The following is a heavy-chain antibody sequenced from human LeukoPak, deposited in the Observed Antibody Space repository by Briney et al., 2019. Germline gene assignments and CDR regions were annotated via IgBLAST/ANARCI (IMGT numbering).Heavy chain of an antibody. CDR1: GYSFTGYY. Sequence: GSVKVSCKTSGYSFTGYYIHWVRQAPGQGLEWMGWINPNSGGTNYAQKFQGRVTMTRDTSISTAYMELSRLRSDDTAVYYCASVYTGSGSYYNGHQFTIDYWGQGTLVTVSS. V-gene: IGHV1-2*02. CDR3: ASVYTGSGSYYNGHQFTIDY. J-gene: IGHJ4*02. D-gene: IGHD3-10*01. CDR2: INPNSGGT.